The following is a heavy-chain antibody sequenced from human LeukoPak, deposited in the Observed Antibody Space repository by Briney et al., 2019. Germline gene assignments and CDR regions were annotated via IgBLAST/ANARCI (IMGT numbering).Heavy chain of an antibody. V-gene: IGHV1-24*01. CDR1: GYTLTELS. CDR2: FDPEDGET. J-gene: IGHJ6*03. CDR3: ATVGLIGDRYYFHMDV. D-gene: IGHD3-3*01. Sequence: ASVKVSCKVSGYTLTELSMHWVRQAPGKGLEWMGGFDPEDGETIYAQKFQGRVTMTEDTSTDTAYMELSSLRSEDTAVYYCATVGLIGDRYYFHMDVWGKGTTVTVSS.